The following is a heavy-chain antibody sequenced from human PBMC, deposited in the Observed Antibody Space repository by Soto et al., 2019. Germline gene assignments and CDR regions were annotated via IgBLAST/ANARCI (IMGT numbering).Heavy chain of an antibody. CDR2: IYYSGST. CDR1: GGSISSYY. Sequence: SETLSLTLTVSGGSISSYYWSWIRQPPGKGLEWIGYIYYSGSTNYNPSLKSRVTISVDTSKNQFSLKLSSVTAADTAVYYCARYGYSSGLRDYGMDVWGQGTTVTVPS. CDR3: ARYGYSSGLRDYGMDV. D-gene: IGHD6-19*01. J-gene: IGHJ6*02. V-gene: IGHV4-59*01.